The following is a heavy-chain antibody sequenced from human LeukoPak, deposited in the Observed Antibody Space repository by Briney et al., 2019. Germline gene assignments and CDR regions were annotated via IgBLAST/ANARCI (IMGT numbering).Heavy chain of an antibody. CDR1: GFTFSSYW. Sequence: PGGSLRLSCAASGFTFSSYWMSWVRQAPGKGLEWVANIKQDGSEKYYVDSVKGRFTISRDNAKNSLYLQMNSLRAEDTAVCYCARPSRYYDILTGSGGAYYFDYWGQGTLVTVSS. J-gene: IGHJ4*02. CDR2: IKQDGSEK. V-gene: IGHV3-7*01. D-gene: IGHD3-9*01. CDR3: ARPSRYYDILTGSGGAYYFDY.